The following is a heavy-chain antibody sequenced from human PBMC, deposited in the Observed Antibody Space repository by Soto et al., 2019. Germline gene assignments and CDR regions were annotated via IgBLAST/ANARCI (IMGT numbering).Heavy chain of an antibody. V-gene: IGHV1-8*01. J-gene: IGHJ5*02. D-gene: IGHD2-2*01. CDR2: MNPNIGHT. CDR3: SSDMSTT. Sequence: QVQLVKSGAEVKKPGASVKVSCKASGYTFTSPDINWMRQTTGQGLEWMGWMNPNIGHTNSAQKFQGRVTMTSDTSINTAYRELKNLRSEDTSIYYCSSDMSTTWGQGTLVTVSS. CDR1: GYTFTSPD.